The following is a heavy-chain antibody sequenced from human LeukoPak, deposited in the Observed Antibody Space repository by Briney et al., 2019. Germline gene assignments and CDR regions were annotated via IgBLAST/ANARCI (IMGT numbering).Heavy chain of an antibody. CDR2: INPSGGNT. V-gene: IGHV1-46*01. Sequence: ASVKVSCKASGYTFTSYYMHWVRQAPGQGLEWMGIINPSGGNTKYAQKFQGRVTMTRDTSTSTVYMELRSLRSDDTAVYYCARHNYYGSGSYYSPFDYWGQGTLVTVSS. J-gene: IGHJ4*02. CDR3: ARHNYYGSGSYYSPFDY. D-gene: IGHD3-10*01. CDR1: GYTFTSYY.